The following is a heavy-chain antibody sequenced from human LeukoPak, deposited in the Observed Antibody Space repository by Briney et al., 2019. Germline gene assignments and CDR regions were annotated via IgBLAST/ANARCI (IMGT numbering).Heavy chain of an antibody. CDR2: IIPILGIA. J-gene: IGHJ4*02. Sequence: ASVKVSCKASGGTFSSYAIFWVRQAPGQGLEWMGRIIPILGIANYAQKFQGRVTITADKSTSTAYMELSSLRSEDTAVYYCASMVRGVIIWDYWGQGTLVTVSS. D-gene: IGHD3-10*01. V-gene: IGHV1-69*04. CDR3: ASMVRGVIIWDY. CDR1: GGTFSSYA.